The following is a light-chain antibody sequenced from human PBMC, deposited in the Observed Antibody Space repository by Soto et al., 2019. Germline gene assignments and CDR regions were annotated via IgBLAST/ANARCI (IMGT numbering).Light chain of an antibody. CDR1: SSDVGGYNY. V-gene: IGLV2-8*01. Sequence: QSALTQPPSASGSPGQSVTISCTGTSSDVGGYNYVSSYQQHPGKAHKLMIYEVSKRPSGVPDRFSGSKSGNTASLTVSGLQAEDEADYYCSSYAGSNNLVFGGGTKLTVL. CDR3: SSYAGSNNLV. CDR2: EVS. J-gene: IGLJ2*01.